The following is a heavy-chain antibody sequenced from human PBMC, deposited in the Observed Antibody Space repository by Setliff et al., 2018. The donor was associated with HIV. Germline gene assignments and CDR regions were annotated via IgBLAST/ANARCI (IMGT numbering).Heavy chain of an antibody. CDR3: ARRYYGSTTAYGMDA. Sequence: GGSLRLSCAVSGFTFSGKWMSWVRQAPGKGLEWVANINQDGSQKYYVDSAKGRFTISRDNAKKSLYLQMDSLRAEDTAVYYCARRYYGSTTAYGMDAWGQGTAVTVSS. V-gene: IGHV3-7*01. D-gene: IGHD3-10*01. J-gene: IGHJ6*02. CDR2: INQDGSQK. CDR1: GFTFSGKW.